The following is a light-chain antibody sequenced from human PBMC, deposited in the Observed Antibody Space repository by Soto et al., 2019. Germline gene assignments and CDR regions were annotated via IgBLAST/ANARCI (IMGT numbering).Light chain of an antibody. Sequence: QSVLTQPPSVSGAPGQRVTTSCTGSSSNIGAGYDVHWYQQLPGTAPKLLIYGNNNRPSGVPDRFSGSKSGTSASLAITGLLPEDEADYYCQSHDTSLSGSRVFGTGTKVTVL. CDR1: SSNIGAGYD. CDR3: QSHDTSLSGSRV. CDR2: GNN. V-gene: IGLV1-40*01. J-gene: IGLJ1*01.